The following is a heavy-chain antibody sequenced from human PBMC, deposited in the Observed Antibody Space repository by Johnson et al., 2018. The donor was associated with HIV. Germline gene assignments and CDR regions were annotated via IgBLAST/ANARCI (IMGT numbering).Heavy chain of an antibody. CDR1: GFTFSNYA. Sequence: QVQLVESGGGVVQPGRSLRVSCAVSGFTFSNYAMYWVRQVPGKGLEWVAVISYDGSNKYYTDSVKGRFPISRDNSKNTLCLQMNSLRVEDTAVYYCARDFYHNFWTGYSRNDAFDFWGQGTMVTVSS. D-gene: IGHD3/OR15-3a*01. V-gene: IGHV3-30-3*01. CDR3: ARDFYHNFWTGYSRNDAFDF. CDR2: ISYDGSNK. J-gene: IGHJ3*01.